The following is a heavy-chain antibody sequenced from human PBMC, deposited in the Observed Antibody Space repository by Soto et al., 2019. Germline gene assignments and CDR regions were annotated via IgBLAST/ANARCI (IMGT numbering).Heavy chain of an antibody. CDR2: IYSGDNT. CDR1: GFTVSSNY. J-gene: IGHJ4*02. CDR3: ARVGVGATYDY. Sequence: EVQLVESGGGLVQPGGSLRLSCAASGFTVSSNYMSWLRQAPGKGLEWVSIIYSGDNTYYADSVKGRFTISRHNSKNTVYLQMNSLRTEDTAVYYWARVGVGATYDYWGQGALVTVSS. V-gene: IGHV3-53*04. D-gene: IGHD1-26*01.